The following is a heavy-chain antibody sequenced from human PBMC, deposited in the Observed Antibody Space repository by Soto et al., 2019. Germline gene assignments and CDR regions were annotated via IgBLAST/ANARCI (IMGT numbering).Heavy chain of an antibody. CDR2: ITPGGDWA. Sequence: EVQLLESGGGLVQPGGSLRLSCAVSGFTFSTYAMSWVRQAPGKGLEWLSDITPGGDWAWYADSVKGRSTISRDNSKNTLYLQMDSLRAEDTALYYCAKGSASARPYYFDFWGQGTLVTVSS. D-gene: IGHD6-6*01. CDR3: AKGSASARPYYFDF. J-gene: IGHJ4*02. CDR1: GFTFSTYA. V-gene: IGHV3-23*01.